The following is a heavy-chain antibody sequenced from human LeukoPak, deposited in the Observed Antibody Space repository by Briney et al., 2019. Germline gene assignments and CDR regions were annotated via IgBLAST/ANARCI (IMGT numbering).Heavy chain of an antibody. Sequence: SQTLSLTCAISGDSFSSNSAAWNWIRQSPSRGLEWLGRTFYRSKWYNDYALSVKSRITINPDTSKNQFSLQLNSVIPEDTAVYYCAYSNKGRFDYWGQGTLSPSPQ. CDR1: GDSFSSNSAA. V-gene: IGHV6-1*01. D-gene: IGHD6-13*01. J-gene: IGHJ4*02. CDR3: AYSNKGRFDY. CDR2: TFYRSKWYN.